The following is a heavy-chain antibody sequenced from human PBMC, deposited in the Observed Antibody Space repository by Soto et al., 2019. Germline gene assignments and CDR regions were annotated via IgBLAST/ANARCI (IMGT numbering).Heavy chain of an antibody. CDR1: GGSFSGYY. J-gene: IGHJ3*01. CDR2: INHSGST. V-gene: IGHV4-34*01. D-gene: IGHD3-22*01. Sequence: LSLTCAVYGGSFSGYYWSWIRQPPGKGLEWIGEINHSGSTNYNPSLKSRVTISVDTSKNQFSLKLSSVTAADTAVYYCARGQYYDSSGQLLHWGQGTMVTVSS. CDR3: ARGQYYDSSGQLLH.